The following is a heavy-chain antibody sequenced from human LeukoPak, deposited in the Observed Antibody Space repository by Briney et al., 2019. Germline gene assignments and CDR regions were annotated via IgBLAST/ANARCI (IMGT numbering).Heavy chain of an antibody. V-gene: IGHV3-66*01. J-gene: IGHJ4*02. CDR2: IYSGGST. Sequence: GGSLRLSCAASGFTVSSNYMSWVRQAPGKGLERGSVIYSGGSTYYADSVKGRFTISRDNSTNTLYLQMNSLRAEDTAVYYCARDYRGQLTGGFDYWGQGTLVTVSS. CDR1: GFTVSSNY. CDR3: ARDYRGQLTGGFDY. D-gene: IGHD3-10*01.